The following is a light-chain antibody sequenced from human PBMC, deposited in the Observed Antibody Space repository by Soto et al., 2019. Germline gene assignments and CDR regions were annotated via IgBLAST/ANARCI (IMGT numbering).Light chain of an antibody. Sequence: DIQLTQSPSSLSASVGDRVTITCQASKDISNSLKWYQQKPGKAPKLLIYDASSLERRVPSRFSGSGSGTDFTISLSSLQPEDIATYYCKQYDNLPITFGQGTRLEIK. J-gene: IGKJ5*01. CDR2: DAS. CDR1: KDISNS. V-gene: IGKV1-33*01. CDR3: KQYDNLPIT.